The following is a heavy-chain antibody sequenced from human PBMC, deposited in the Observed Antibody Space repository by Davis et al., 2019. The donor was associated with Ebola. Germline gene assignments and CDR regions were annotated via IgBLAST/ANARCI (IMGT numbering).Heavy chain of an antibody. J-gene: IGHJ6*02. CDR1: GYTFTSYD. CDR3: ARGHKIKQQREGYTYYYYGMDV. CDR2: MNPNSGNT. D-gene: IGHD6-13*01. V-gene: IGHV1-8*03. Sequence: ASVKVSCKASGYTFTSYDINWIRQATGQGLEWMGWMNPNSGNTGYAQKFQGRVTITRNTSISTAYMELSSLRSEDTAVYYCARGHKIKQQREGYTYYYYGMDVWGQGTTVTVSS.